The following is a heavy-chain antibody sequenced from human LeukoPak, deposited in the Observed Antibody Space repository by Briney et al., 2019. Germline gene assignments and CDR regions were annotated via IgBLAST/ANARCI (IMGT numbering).Heavy chain of an antibody. V-gene: IGHV1-8*01. CDR2: MNPNSGNT. J-gene: IGHJ4*02. CDR3: ARTAARRFDY. Sequence: RASVKVSCKASGYTFTSYDINWVRQATGQGLEWMGWMNPNSGNTGYAQKFQGRVTMTRDTSTSTVYMELSSLRSDDTAVYYCARTAARRFDYWGQGTLVTVSS. CDR1: GYTFTSYD. D-gene: IGHD6-6*01.